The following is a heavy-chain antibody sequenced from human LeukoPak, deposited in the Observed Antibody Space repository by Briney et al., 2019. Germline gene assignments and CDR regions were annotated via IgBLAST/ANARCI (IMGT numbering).Heavy chain of an antibody. CDR3: ARSLYSSGSNY. D-gene: IGHD6-19*01. CDR1: GYTFTSYG. Sequence: SVKVSCKASGYTFTSYGISWVRQAPGQGLEWMGGIIPIFGTANYALKFQGRVTITTDESTSTAYMELSSLRSEDTAAYYCARSLYSSGSNYWGQGTLVTVSS. CDR2: IIPIFGTA. V-gene: IGHV1-69*05. J-gene: IGHJ4*02.